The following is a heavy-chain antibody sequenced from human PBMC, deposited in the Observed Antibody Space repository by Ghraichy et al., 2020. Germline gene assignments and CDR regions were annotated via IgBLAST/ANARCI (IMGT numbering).Heavy chain of an antibody. Sequence: GGSLRLSCAASGFTVSSNYMTWVRQAPGKGLEWVSVIYSGGRTYYADSVKGRFTISRDNSKNTLYLQMNSLGVEDPAVYYCARDKGGGAGYLDYWGQGTLVTVSS. J-gene: IGHJ4*02. D-gene: IGHD3-16*01. V-gene: IGHV3-53*01. CDR2: IYSGGRT. CDR3: ARDKGGGAGYLDY. CDR1: GFTVSSNY.